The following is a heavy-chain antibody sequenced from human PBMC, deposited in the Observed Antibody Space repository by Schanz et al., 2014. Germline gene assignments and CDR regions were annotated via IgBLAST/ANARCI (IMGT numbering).Heavy chain of an antibody. CDR3: ARDRRNADLDY. CDR2: IGNGGVTI. D-gene: IGHD1-1*01. CDR1: GFGFSSYS. J-gene: IGHJ4*02. Sequence: EVQLVESGGGLIQPGGSLRLSCAASGFGFSSYSMNWVRQAPGKGLEWVSYIGNGGVTIYYADSVKGRFTISRDNAKNSLYLEMNSLRAEDTALYYCARDRRNADLDYWGQGTLVTVSS. V-gene: IGHV3-48*01.